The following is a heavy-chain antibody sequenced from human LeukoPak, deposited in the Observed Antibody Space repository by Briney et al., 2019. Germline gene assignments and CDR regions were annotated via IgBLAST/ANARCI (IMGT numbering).Heavy chain of an antibody. D-gene: IGHD3-22*01. CDR3: AKRYYDSSGYFDAFDL. CDR2: ISGSSGST. J-gene: IGHJ3*01. CDR1: GXTVSSYY. Sequence: GGSLRLSCAASGXTVSSYYMTWVRQAPGKGLEWVSGISGSSGSTYYADSVEGRFTISRDNSKSTLYLQVNSLRAEDTAVYYCAKRYYDSSGYFDAFDLWGQGTLVTVSS. V-gene: IGHV3-23*01.